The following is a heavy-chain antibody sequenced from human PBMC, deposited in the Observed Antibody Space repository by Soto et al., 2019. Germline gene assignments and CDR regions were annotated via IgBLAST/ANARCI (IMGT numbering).Heavy chain of an antibody. D-gene: IGHD2-2*01. CDR2: IIPIPGTA. V-gene: IGHV1-69*01. CDR1: GGTFGSYA. CDR3: ARAQGSSTSLEIYYYYYYGMDV. Sequence: QVQLVQSGAEVKKPGSSVKVSCKASGGTFGSYAISWVRQAPGQGLEWMGGIIPIPGTANYAQKFQGRVTIAADESTSTDYTELSSLTSEDTAVYYCARAQGSSTSLEIYYYYYYGMDVWGQGTTVTVSS. J-gene: IGHJ6*02.